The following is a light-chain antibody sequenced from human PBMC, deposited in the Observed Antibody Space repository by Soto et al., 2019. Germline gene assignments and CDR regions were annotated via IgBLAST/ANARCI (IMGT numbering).Light chain of an antibody. CDR1: QSVLYSSNNENY. Sequence: DIVMTQSPDSLAVSLGVRATINCKSSQSVLYSSNNENYLAWYQQKPGQPPKLLIYWASTRESGVPDRFSGSGSGTDFTLTISSLQAEDVAVYYCQQYYNIPYTFGQGTKLEIK. CDR2: WAS. J-gene: IGKJ2*01. CDR3: QQYYNIPYT. V-gene: IGKV4-1*01.